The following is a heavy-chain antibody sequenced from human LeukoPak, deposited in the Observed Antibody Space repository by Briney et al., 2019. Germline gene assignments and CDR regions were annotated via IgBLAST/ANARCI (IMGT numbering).Heavy chain of an antibody. D-gene: IGHD5-18*01. CDR1: GYTFTGYY. Sequence: ASVKVSCKAFGYTFTGYYIHWVRQAPGQGLEWMGWINPNSGGTNYAQKFQGRVTMTRDTSISTAYMELSRLRSDDTAVYYCARGTTAMVILPGYWGQGTLVTVSS. CDR3: ARGTTAMVILPGY. V-gene: IGHV1-2*02. J-gene: IGHJ4*02. CDR2: INPNSGGT.